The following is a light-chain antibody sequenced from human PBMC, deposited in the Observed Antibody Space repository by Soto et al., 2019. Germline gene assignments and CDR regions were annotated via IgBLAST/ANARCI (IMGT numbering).Light chain of an antibody. CDR2: DAS. J-gene: IGKJ1*01. CDR1: QSVSSSS. Sequence: ESVLTQSPGTLSLSPGERATLSCRARQSVSSSSLAWYQQRRGQAPRLLIHDASSRATGIPDGFSGSGSGTDFTLTISRLEPEDFAVYYCQQYGGSPRTFGQGTKVDI. V-gene: IGKV3-20*01. CDR3: QQYGGSPRT.